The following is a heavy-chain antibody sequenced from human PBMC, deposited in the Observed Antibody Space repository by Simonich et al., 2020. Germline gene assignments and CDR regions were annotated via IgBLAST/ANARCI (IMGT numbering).Heavy chain of an antibody. CDR2: INPTSGGT. CDR1: GYTFTGYY. Sequence: QVQLVQSGAEVKKPGASVKVSCKASGYTFTGYYMHWVRQAPGQGLGWMGWINPTSGGTNYAQKFQGRVTMTRDTSISTAYMELSRLRSDDTAVYYCARNGLVGILKAFDIWGQGTMVTVSS. D-gene: IGHD2-21*01. V-gene: IGHV1-2*02. J-gene: IGHJ3*02. CDR3: ARNGLVGILKAFDI.